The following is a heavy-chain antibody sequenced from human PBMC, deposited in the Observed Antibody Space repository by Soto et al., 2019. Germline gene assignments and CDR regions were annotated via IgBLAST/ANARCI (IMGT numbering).Heavy chain of an antibody. D-gene: IGHD2-2*01. V-gene: IGHV1-18*01. CDR1: GYTFTSYA. CDR3: ARVPLAFSDIVLVPAAIGMDV. J-gene: IGHJ6*02. Sequence: ASVKVSSKAPGYTFTSYAISWVRQAPGQGLEWMGWISAYNGNTNYAQKLQGRVTMTTDTSTSTAYMELRSLRSDDTAVYYCARVPLAFSDIVLVPAAIGMDVWGQGTTVPSP. CDR2: ISAYNGNT.